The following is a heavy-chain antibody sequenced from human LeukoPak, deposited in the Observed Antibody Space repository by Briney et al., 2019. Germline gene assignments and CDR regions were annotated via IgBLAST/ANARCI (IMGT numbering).Heavy chain of an antibody. V-gene: IGHV3-20*04. CDR2: INWNGGST. Sequence: GGSLRLSCAASGFTFDDYGMSWVRQAPGKGLEWVSGINWNGGSTGYADSVKGRFTISRDNAKNSLYLQMNSLRAEDTALYYCAREWGARIFDWPNDAFDIWGQGTMVTVSS. CDR3: AREWGARIFDWPNDAFDI. CDR1: GFTFDDYG. J-gene: IGHJ3*02. D-gene: IGHD3-9*01.